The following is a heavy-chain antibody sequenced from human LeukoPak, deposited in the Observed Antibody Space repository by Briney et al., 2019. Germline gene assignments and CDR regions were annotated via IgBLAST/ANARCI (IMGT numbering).Heavy chain of an antibody. D-gene: IGHD3-3*01. V-gene: IGHV3-30-3*01. Sequence: GGSLRLSCAASGFTFSSYAMHWVRQAPGKGLEWVAVISYDGSNKYYADSVKGRFTISRDNSKNTLYLQMNSLRAEDTAVYYCAKDGSPYDFWSGYYTGPYYYYGMDVWGQGTTVTVSS. J-gene: IGHJ6*02. CDR2: ISYDGSNK. CDR3: AKDGSPYDFWSGYYTGPYYYYGMDV. CDR1: GFTFSSYA.